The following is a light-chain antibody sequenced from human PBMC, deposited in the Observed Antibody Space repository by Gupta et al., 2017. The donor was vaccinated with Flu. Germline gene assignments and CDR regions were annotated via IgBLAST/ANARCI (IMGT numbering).Light chain of an antibody. Sequence: MTRVTCSGEVGTKKFGYGDQQNPAHPPVLLIYRDNERAAGAPGRFSASSARTIVTVTISGVKEEDEADYYCLSADTSGNWVFGGGTKLTVL. CDR2: RDN. V-gene: IGLV3-16*01. CDR1: VGTKKF. CDR3: LSADTSGNWV. J-gene: IGLJ3*02.